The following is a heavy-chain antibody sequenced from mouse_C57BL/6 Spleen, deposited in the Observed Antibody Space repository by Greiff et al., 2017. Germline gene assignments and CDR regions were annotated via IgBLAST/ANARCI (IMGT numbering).Heavy chain of an antibody. CDR2: IWRGGST. Sequence: QVQLQESGPGLVQPSQSLSITCTVSGFSLTSYGVHWVRQSPGKGLEWLGVIWRGGSTDYNAAFMSRLSITKDNSKSQVFFKMNSLQADDTAIYYCAKREGDYDGAWFAYWGQGTLVTVSA. CDR3: AKREGDYDGAWFAY. D-gene: IGHD2-4*01. V-gene: IGHV2-5*01. CDR1: GFSLTSYG. J-gene: IGHJ3*01.